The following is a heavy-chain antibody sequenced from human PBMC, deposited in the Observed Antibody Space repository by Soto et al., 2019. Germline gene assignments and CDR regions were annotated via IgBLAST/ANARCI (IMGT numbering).Heavy chain of an antibody. J-gene: IGHJ6*02. CDR3: AKPLVSTSDYYYGMDV. CDR2: ISGSGGST. Sequence: EVQLLESGGGLVQPGGSLRLSCAASGFTFSSYAMSWVRQAPGKGLEWVSAISGSGGSTYYADSVKGRFTISSDNSKNTLYLQMNSLRAEDTAVYYCAKPLVSTSDYYYGMDVWGQGTTVTVSS. V-gene: IGHV3-23*01. D-gene: IGHD2-2*01. CDR1: GFTFSSYA.